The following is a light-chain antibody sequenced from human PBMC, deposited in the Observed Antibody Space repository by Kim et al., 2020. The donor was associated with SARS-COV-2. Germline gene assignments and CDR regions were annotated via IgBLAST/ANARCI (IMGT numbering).Light chain of an antibody. Sequence: QSVLRQPPSVSGAPGQRVTIPCTGSGANIGTGYDVHWYRQYPGTAPTLLIYRDVNRPSGVPDRFSGSRSGTSASLAITGLQADDEADYYCQSYDSVLSGSVFGGGTKLTVL. CDR3: QSYDSVLSGSV. CDR1: GANIGTGYD. V-gene: IGLV1-40*01. J-gene: IGLJ3*02. CDR2: RDV.